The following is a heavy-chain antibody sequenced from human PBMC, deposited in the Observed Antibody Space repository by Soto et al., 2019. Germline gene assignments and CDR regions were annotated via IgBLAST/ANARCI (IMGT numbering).Heavy chain of an antibody. V-gene: IGHV5-10-1*01. CDR3: ARHGPYYDMWTGYRPFEAPFDY. J-gene: IGHJ4*02. CDR1: GYSFTNYW. D-gene: IGHD3-9*01. CDR2: IDPSDSYT. Sequence: PGESLKISCKGSGYSFTNYWISWVRQIPGKGPEWMGRIDPSDSYTNYSPSFQGHVTISADKSISTAYLQWSSLKASDTAMYYCARHGPYYDMWTGYRPFEAPFDYWGQGTLVTVSS.